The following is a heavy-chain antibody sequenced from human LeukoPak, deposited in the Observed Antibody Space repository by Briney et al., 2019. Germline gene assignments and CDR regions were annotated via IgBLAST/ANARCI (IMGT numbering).Heavy chain of an antibody. Sequence: ASVKVSCKASGYTFTSYGISWVRQAPGQGLEWMGWISAYGGDTYYAQKFQGRITVTTDTSTSTVYMELRNLRSDDTAVYYCARDLWNFYDDSGYNRDFDSWGQGTLVTVSS. J-gene: IGHJ5*01. CDR3: ARDLWNFYDDSGYNRDFDS. V-gene: IGHV1-18*01. CDR1: GYTFTSYG. CDR2: ISAYGGDT. D-gene: IGHD3-22*01.